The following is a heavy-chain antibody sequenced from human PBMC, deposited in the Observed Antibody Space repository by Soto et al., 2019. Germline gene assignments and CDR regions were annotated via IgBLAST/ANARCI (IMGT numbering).Heavy chain of an antibody. V-gene: IGHV1-18*04. D-gene: IGHD2-15*01. Sequence: VQLVQSGAEVKKHWASVRVSCKASGYTFTSYGISWVRPAPGQGLEWLGWILDYNGNKNYAQKLHGRVTSTTDTSTSKAYMDRGCLRPDGTAVYYSAGAPYSSGGSCYSEGYYYGMEVWGRGTRVAVSS. J-gene: IGHJ6*04. CDR2: ILDYNGNK. CDR1: GYTFTSYG. CDR3: AGAPYSSGGSCYSEGYYYGMEV.